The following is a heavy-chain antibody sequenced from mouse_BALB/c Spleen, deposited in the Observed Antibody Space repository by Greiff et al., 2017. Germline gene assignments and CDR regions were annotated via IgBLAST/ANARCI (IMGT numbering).Heavy chain of an antibody. V-gene: IGHV2-9*02. D-gene: IGHD1-2*01. CDR3: ARDYYGYLYAMDY. Sequence: VKLQESGPGLVAPSQSLSITCTVSGFSLTSYGVHWVRQPPGKGLEWLGVIWAGGSTNYNSALMSRLSISKDNSKSQVFLKMNSLQTDDTAMYYCARDYYGYLYAMDYWGQGTSVTVSS. CDR1: GFSLTSYG. CDR2: IWAGGST. J-gene: IGHJ4*01.